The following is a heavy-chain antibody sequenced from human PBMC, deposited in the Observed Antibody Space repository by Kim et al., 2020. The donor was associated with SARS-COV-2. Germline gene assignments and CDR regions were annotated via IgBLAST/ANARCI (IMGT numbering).Heavy chain of an antibody. D-gene: IGHD4-17*01. V-gene: IGHV1-69*04. CDR3: AREDYGGNFRVRYFDH. CDR2: IIPVVNIV. J-gene: IGHJ4*02. Sequence: SVKVSCKASGNTFITHAISWVRQAPGQGLEWMGRIIPVVNIVDYAQKFQGRVIITADKSTTTAYMELGSLRSEDTAVYYCAREDYGGNFRVRYFDHWGQGTLVTVSS. CDR1: GNTFITHA.